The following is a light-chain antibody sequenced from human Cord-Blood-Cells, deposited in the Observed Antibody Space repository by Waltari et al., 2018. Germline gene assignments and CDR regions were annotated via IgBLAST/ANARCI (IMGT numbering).Light chain of an antibody. V-gene: IGLV2-14*01. J-gene: IGLJ1*01. CDR3: SSYTSSNYV. CDR1: SSDVGGYNY. Sequence: QSALTQPASVSGSPGQSITISCTGTSSDVGGYNYVTWYQQHPGKAPKRTSYGVSNRPSGVSKRFSSSKSGNTASLTSSGLQAEDEADYYCSSYTSSNYVFGTGTKVTVL. CDR2: GVS.